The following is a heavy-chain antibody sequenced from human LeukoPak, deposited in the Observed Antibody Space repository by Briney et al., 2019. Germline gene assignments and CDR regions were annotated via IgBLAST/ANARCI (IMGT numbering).Heavy chain of an antibody. Sequence: PGGSLRLSCAASGFTFSSYSMNWVRQAPGKGLEWVSSISSSSSYIYYADSVKGRFTISRDNAKNSLYLQMSSLRAEDTAVYYCARDEGVVVPAASLAFDIWGQGTMVTVSS. V-gene: IGHV3-21*01. D-gene: IGHD2-2*01. CDR1: GFTFSSYS. J-gene: IGHJ3*02. CDR2: ISSSSSYI. CDR3: ARDEGVVVPAASLAFDI.